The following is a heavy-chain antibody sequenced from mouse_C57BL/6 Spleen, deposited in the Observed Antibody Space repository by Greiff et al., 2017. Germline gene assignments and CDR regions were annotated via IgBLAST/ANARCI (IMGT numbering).Heavy chain of an antibody. CDR3: AMGITTVVATDWYFDV. D-gene: IGHD1-1*01. J-gene: IGHJ1*03. V-gene: IGHV1-18*01. CDR2: INPNNGGT. CDR1: GYTFTNYN. Sequence: DVKLQESGPELVKPGASVKIPCKASGYTFTNYNMDWVKQSHGKSLEWIGDINPNNGGTIYNQKFKGKATLTEDKSSSTAYMELRSLSSEDTAVYYCAMGITTVVATDWYFDVWGTGTTVTVSS.